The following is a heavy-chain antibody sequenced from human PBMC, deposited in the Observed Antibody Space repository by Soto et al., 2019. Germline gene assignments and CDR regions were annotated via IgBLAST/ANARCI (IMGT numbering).Heavy chain of an antibody. Sequence: GGSLRLSCAASGFTVSSNYMSWVRQAPGKGLEWVSVIYSGGSTYYADSVKGRFTISRHNSKNTLYLQMNSLRAEDTAVYYCAREHYDYGDYGWFDPWGQGTLVTVSS. V-gene: IGHV3-53*04. CDR3: AREHYDYGDYGWFDP. CDR2: IYSGGST. J-gene: IGHJ5*02. D-gene: IGHD4-17*01. CDR1: GFTVSSNY.